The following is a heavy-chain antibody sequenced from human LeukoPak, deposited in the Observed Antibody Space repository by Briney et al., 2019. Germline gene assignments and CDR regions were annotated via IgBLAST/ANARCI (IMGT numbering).Heavy chain of an antibody. J-gene: IGHJ4*02. CDR1: GYTFTSYG. Sequence: ASVKVSCKASGYTFTSYGISWVRQAPGQGLEWMGWISAYNGNTNYAQKLQGRVTMTTDTSTSTAYMELRSLRSNDTAVYYCARGIVVVPAAPPGVYYFDHWGQGTLVTVSS. CDR3: ARGIVVVPAAPPGVYYFDH. D-gene: IGHD2-2*01. CDR2: ISAYNGNT. V-gene: IGHV1-18*04.